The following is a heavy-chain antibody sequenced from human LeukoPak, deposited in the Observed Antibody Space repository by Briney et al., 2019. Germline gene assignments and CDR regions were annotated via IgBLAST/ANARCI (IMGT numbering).Heavy chain of an antibody. CDR3: ARSYSGSYSDY. J-gene: IGHJ4*02. V-gene: IGHV4-39*07. D-gene: IGHD1-26*01. CDR2: IYYSGST. Sequence: RVRQAPGKGLEWIGSIYYSGSTYYNPSLKSRVTISVDTSKNQFSLKLSSVTAADTAVYYCARSYSGSYSDYWGQGTLVTVSS.